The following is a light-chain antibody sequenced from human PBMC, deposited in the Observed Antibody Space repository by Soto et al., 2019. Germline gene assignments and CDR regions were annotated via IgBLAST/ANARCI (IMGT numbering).Light chain of an antibody. J-gene: IGKJ1*01. Sequence: EIVLTQSPATLSLSPGERATLSCRASQSVTNSLAWYQQQPGQAPRLLIYHASNRDTGVPARFSGSGSGTDFTLTISSLEPADFAVYYCQQRRTFGQGTKVEIK. CDR1: QSVTNS. CDR3: QQRRT. V-gene: IGKV3-11*01. CDR2: HAS.